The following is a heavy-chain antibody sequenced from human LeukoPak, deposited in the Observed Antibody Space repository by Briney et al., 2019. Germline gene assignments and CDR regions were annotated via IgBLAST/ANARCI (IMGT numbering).Heavy chain of an antibody. D-gene: IGHD4-17*01. Sequence: SETLSLTGTVSGGSISNYYWSWVRQPAGKGLEWIGCIYSSGSTTYNPSLKSRVSMSADTSKNQFSLKLNSVTAADTAVYYCARTKLAGDQYFFDYWGQGALVTVSS. CDR1: GGSISNYY. J-gene: IGHJ4*02. CDR2: IYSSGST. V-gene: IGHV4-4*07. CDR3: ARTKLAGDQYFFDY.